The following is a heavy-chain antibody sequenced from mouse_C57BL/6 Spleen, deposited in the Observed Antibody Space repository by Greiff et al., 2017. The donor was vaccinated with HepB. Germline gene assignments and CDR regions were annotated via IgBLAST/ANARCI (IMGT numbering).Heavy chain of an antibody. CDR2: ISSGSSTI. V-gene: IGHV5-17*01. D-gene: IGHD4-1*01. CDR1: GFTFSDYG. Sequence: EVMLVESGGGLVKPGGSLKLSCAASGFTFSDYGMHWVRQAPEKGLEWVAYISSGSSTIYYADTVKGRFTISRDNAKNTLFLQMTSLRSEDTAMYYCARLGLPFAYWGQGTLVTVSA. CDR3: ARLGLPFAY. J-gene: IGHJ3*01.